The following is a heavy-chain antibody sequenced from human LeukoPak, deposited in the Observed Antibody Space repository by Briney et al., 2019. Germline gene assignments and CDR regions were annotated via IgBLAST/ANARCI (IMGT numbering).Heavy chain of an antibody. J-gene: IGHJ6*03. Sequence: SETLSLTCAVYGGSFSDYYWSWIRQPPGKGLEWIGEINHSGSTNYNPSLKSRVTISVDTSKNQFSLKLSSVTAADTAVYYCARGSKVTGYYYYYYMDAWGKGTTVTVSS. CDR2: INHSGST. CDR3: ARGSKVTGYYYYYYMDA. CDR1: GGSFSDYY. V-gene: IGHV4-34*01. D-gene: IGHD1-20*01.